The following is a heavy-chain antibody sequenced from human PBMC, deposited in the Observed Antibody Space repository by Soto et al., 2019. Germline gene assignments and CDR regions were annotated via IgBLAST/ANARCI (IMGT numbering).Heavy chain of an antibody. Sequence: QVQLVESGGGVVQPGRSLRLSCAAAGFTVTTYGMQWVRQAPGKGLEWVARLTHDGSRDFYADSVKGRFTISRDTSKNTLYLQMNSLRPEDMAVYYCASIADYWGQGTLVTVSS. CDR1: GFTVTTYG. CDR3: ASIADY. J-gene: IGHJ4*02. CDR2: LTHDGSRD. V-gene: IGHV3-30*03. D-gene: IGHD2-21*01.